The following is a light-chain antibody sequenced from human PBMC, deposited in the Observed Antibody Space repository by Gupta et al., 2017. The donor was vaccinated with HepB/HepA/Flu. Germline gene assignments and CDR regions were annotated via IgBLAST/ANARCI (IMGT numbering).Light chain of an antibody. CDR3: QPIFT. Sequence: DIQMTQSPSSLSASVGDRVTITCRASQTISSYLNWYQQKPGKAPKLLIYMASSLQSGVTSRFSGSGSVTDFTRPRRCLEADDSDTHDGQPIFTFGQGTKLDIK. CDR1: QTISSY. V-gene: IGKV1-39*01. J-gene: IGKJ2*01. CDR2: MAS.